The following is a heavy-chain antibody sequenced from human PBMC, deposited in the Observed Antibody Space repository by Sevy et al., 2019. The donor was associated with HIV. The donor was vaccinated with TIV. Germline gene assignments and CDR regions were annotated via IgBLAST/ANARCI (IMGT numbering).Heavy chain of an antibody. CDR3: AGENAWGRGYS. D-gene: IGHD1-26*01. J-gene: IGHJ4*02. Sequence: SETLSLTCTVSGGSITSLYWNWIRQPPGKGLEWIANIYYNGHINYNPSLKSRVTLSLDTPKNQFSLRVSSVTAADTAMYYCAGENAWGRGYSWGQGTLATVSS. CDR1: GGSITSLY. V-gene: IGHV4-59*08. CDR2: IYYNGHI.